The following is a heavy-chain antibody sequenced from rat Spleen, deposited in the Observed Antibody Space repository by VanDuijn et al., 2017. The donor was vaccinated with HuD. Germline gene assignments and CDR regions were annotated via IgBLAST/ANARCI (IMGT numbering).Heavy chain of an antibody. Sequence: EVQLVESGGGLVQPGRSLKLSCAASGFTFNAYDMAWVRQAPTKGLEWVATISFDATSAYYRDSVKGRFTVSRDNAKSTLYLQMDSLRSEDTATYYCARHWGYWGQGVMVTVSS. CDR1: GFTFNAYD. CDR3: ARHWGY. V-gene: IGHV5-29*01. J-gene: IGHJ2*01. D-gene: IGHD4-6*01. CDR2: ISFDATSA.